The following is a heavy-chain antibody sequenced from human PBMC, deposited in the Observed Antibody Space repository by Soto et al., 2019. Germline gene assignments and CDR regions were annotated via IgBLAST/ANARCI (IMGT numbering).Heavy chain of an antibody. CDR3: ARGLISGSHYSGGWYYFDS. CDR2: INHSGSA. V-gene: IGHV4-34*01. J-gene: IGHJ4*02. Sequence: SETLSLTCDVYGGSFSDYIWTWIRQTPGKGLQWIGQINHSGSANYNPSLKSRVTISVHTSNSQFSLELNSVTAADTAVYYCARGLISGSHYSGGWYYFDSWGQGTQVTVSS. CDR1: GGSFSDYI. D-gene: IGHD1-26*01.